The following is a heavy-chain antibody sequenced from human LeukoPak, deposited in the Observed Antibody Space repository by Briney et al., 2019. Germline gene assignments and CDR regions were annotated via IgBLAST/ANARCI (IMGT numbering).Heavy chain of an antibody. J-gene: IGHJ4*02. V-gene: IGHV4-34*01. Sequence: SETLSLTCAVYGGSFSGYYWSWIRQPPGKGLEWIGEISHSGSTNYNPSLKSRVTISVDTSKNQFSLKLSSVTAADTAVYYCARLALRYCSSTSCYAPFDYWGQGTLVTVSS. CDR2: ISHSGST. CDR1: GGSFSGYY. CDR3: ARLALRYCSSTSCYAPFDY. D-gene: IGHD2-2*01.